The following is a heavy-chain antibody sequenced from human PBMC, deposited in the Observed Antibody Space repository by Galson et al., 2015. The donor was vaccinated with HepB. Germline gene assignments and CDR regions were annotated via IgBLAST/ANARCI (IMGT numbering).Heavy chain of an antibody. Sequence: SLRLSCAASGFTFSSYAMSWVRQAPGKGLEWVSAISGSGGSTYYADSVKGRFTISRDNSKNTLYLQMNSLRAEDTAVYYCATITMIVVAAWNWFDPWGQGTLVTVSS. CDR3: ATITMIVVAAWNWFDP. J-gene: IGHJ5*02. CDR1: GFTFSSYA. CDR2: ISGSGGST. V-gene: IGHV3-23*01. D-gene: IGHD3-22*01.